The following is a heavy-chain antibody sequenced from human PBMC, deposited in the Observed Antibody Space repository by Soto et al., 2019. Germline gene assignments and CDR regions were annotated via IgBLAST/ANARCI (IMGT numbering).Heavy chain of an antibody. J-gene: IGHJ6*03. Sequence: QVQLVQSGAEVRKPGASVTVSCRSSGDSFNDYYIHWVRQAPGQGFEWMGWINPNGGVTKYAQKFQGWVSMTRYTSIRTVYMQLSRLRSDDTDVYYCARESGGATATLDYYYFYMDVWGTGTTVTVSS. CDR2: INPNGGVT. V-gene: IGHV1-2*04. CDR1: GDSFNDYY. D-gene: IGHD5-12*01. CDR3: ARESGGATATLDYYYFYMDV.